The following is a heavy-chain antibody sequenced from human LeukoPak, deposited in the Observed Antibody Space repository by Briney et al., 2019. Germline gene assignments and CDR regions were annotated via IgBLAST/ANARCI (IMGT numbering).Heavy chain of an antibody. CDR1: GGSISSYY. J-gene: IGHJ4*02. CDR2: IYSSGST. V-gene: IGHV4-4*09. Sequence: SETLSLTCTVSGGSISSYYWSWIRQPPGKGLEWIGYIYSSGSTNYNPSLKSRVTISVDTSKNQFSLKLSSVTAADTAVYYCARSYSSSNHFDYGGQGTLVSVSS. CDR3: ARSYSSSNHFDY. D-gene: IGHD6-6*01.